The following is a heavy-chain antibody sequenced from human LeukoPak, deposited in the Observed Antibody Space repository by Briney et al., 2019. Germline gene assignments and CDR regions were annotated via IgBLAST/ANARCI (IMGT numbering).Heavy chain of an antibody. Sequence: WASVKVSCKASGYTFTGYYMHWVRQAPGQGLEWMGWINPNSGGTNYAQKFQGRVTMTRDTSISTAYMELSRLRSDDTAVYYCARDRDSAVVVAATLDYWGQGTLVTVSS. CDR2: INPNSGGT. V-gene: IGHV1-2*02. CDR1: GYTFTGYY. J-gene: IGHJ4*02. CDR3: ARDRDSAVVVAATLDY. D-gene: IGHD2-15*01.